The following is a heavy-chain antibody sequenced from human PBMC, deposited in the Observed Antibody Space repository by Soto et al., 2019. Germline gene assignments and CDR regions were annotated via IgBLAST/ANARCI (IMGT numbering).Heavy chain of an antibody. CDR2: ISYDGSNK. V-gene: IGHV3-30-3*01. Sequence: GGSLRLSCAASGFTFSSYAMHWVRQAPGKGLEWVAVISYDGSNKYYADSVKGRFTISRDNSKNTLYLQMDSLRAEDTAVYYCARDPLWGTAMVLWYFDLWGRGTLVTVSS. CDR3: ARDPLWGTAMVLWYFDL. CDR1: GFTFSSYA. J-gene: IGHJ2*01. D-gene: IGHD5-18*01.